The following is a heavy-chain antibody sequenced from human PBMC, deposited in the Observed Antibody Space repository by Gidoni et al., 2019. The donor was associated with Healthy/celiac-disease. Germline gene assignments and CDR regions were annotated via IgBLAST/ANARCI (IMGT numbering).Heavy chain of an antibody. J-gene: IGHJ3*02. V-gene: IGHV4-34*01. D-gene: IGHD3-3*01. CDR3: ARGLYYDFWSGSQLVI. CDR2: INHSGST. Sequence: QVQLQQWGAGLLKPSETLSLTCAVYGGSFSGYYLSWIRQTPGKGLEWIGEINHSGSTNYNPSLKSRVTISVDTSKNQFSLKLSSVTAADTAVYYCARGLYYDFWSGSQLVIWGQGTMVTVSS. CDR1: GGSFSGYY.